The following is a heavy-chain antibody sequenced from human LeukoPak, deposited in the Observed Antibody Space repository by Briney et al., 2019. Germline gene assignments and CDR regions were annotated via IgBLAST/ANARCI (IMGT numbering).Heavy chain of an antibody. CDR3: ARMLPGELPYRGVGFDY. CDR1: GFTFSSYW. J-gene: IGHJ4*02. V-gene: IGHV3-74*01. Sequence: GGSLRLSCAASGFTFSSYWMHWVRQAPGKGLVWVSRINSDGSSTSYADSVKGRFTVSRDNAKNTLYLQMNSLRAEDTAVYYCARMLPGELPYRGVGFDYWGQGTLVTVSS. CDR2: INSDGSST. D-gene: IGHD3-16*02.